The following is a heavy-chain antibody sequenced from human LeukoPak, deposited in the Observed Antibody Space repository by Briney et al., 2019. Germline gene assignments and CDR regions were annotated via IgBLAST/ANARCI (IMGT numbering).Heavy chain of an antibody. Sequence: ASVKVSCKASGYTFTSYDINWVRQATGQGLEWMGWMNPNSGNTGYAQKFQGRVTMTRNTSISTAYMELSSLRSKDTAVYYCARVTVGATSSDYYYGMDVWGQGTTVTVSS. J-gene: IGHJ6*02. V-gene: IGHV1-8*01. CDR1: GYTFTSYD. CDR2: MNPNSGNT. D-gene: IGHD1-26*01. CDR3: ARVTVGATSSDYYYGMDV.